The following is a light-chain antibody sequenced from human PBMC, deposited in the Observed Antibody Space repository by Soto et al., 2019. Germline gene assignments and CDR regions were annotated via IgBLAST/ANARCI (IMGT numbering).Light chain of an antibody. CDR1: QSVSSSY. J-gene: IGKJ3*01. CDR2: GAS. V-gene: IGKV3-20*01. Sequence: EIVLTQSPGTLSLSPGERATLSCRASQSVSSSYLAWYQQKPGQAPRLLIYGASSRATGIPDRFSGSGSGTDFTLTISRLEPEDFAVYYCQQYGRSPLTFGPGTKVDI. CDR3: QQYGRSPLT.